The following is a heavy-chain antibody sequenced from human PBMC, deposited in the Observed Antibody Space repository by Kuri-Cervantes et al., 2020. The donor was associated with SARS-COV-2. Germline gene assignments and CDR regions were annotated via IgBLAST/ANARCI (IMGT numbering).Heavy chain of an antibody. J-gene: IGHJ4*02. Sequence: GSLRLSCTVSGGSISSSSYYWGWIRQPPGKGLEWIGSTYYSGSTYYNPSLKSRGTISVDTSKNQFSLKLSSVTAADTAVYYCASLRTGEGPLLDYWGQGTLVTVSS. CDR2: TYYSGST. CDR1: GGSISSSSYY. D-gene: IGHD7-27*01. V-gene: IGHV4-39*01. CDR3: ASLRTGEGPLLDY.